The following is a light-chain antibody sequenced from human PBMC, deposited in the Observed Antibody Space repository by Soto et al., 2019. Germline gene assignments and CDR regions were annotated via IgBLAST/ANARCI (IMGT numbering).Light chain of an antibody. J-gene: IGLJ2*01. CDR2: SNN. CDR3: AAWDDSLNVQV. CDR1: SSNIGSKS. V-gene: IGLV1-44*01. Sequence: QSVLTQPPSVSGTPGQRVNMSCSGSSSNIGSKSVSWYQHLPQTAPKLLIYSNNQRPSGVPGRFSGSKSGTSASLAISGLQSDDEAEYYCAAWDDSLNVQVFGGGTKLTVL.